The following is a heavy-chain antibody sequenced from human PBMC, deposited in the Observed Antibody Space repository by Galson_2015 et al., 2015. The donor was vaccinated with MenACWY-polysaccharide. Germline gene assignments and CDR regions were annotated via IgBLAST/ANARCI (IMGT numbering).Heavy chain of an antibody. CDR2: ISAYNGNT. Sequence: SVKVSCKASGYTFTSYGISWVRQAPGQGLEWMGWISAYNGNTNYAQKLQGRVTMTTDTSTSTAYMELMSLRSDDTVVYYCARDRSIAGREDRYNWFDLWGQGTLVTVSS. CDR1: GYTFTSYG. J-gene: IGHJ5*02. V-gene: IGHV1-18*01. D-gene: IGHD1-26*01. CDR3: ARDRSIAGREDRYNWFDL.